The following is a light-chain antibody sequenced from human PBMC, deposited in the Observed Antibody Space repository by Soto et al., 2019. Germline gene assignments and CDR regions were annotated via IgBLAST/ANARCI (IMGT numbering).Light chain of an antibody. CDR3: QKYSSVPV. J-gene: IGKJ3*01. V-gene: IGKV1-27*01. CDR1: QGIRNF. Sequence: DIQMTQSPTSRSASVGDRVTITCRASQGIRNFVAWYQQKPGKAPKLLIYAASTLQSGVPSRFSGSGSGTDFTLTINSLQPEDVATYSCQKYSSVPVFGPGTKVEIK. CDR2: AAS.